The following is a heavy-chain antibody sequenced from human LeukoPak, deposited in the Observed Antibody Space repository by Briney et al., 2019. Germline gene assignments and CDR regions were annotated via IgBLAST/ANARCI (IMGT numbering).Heavy chain of an antibody. CDR2: IYSGGST. V-gene: IGHV3-66*01. CDR1: GFTVSSNY. Sequence: AGGSLRLSCAASGFTVSSNYMSWVRQAPGKGLEWVSVIYSGGSTYYADSVKGRFTISRDNSKNTLYLQMNSLRAEDTAVYYCARVGTGWVVTGPDAFDIWGQGTMVTVSS. CDR3: ARVGTGWVVTGPDAFDI. J-gene: IGHJ3*02. D-gene: IGHD2-21*02.